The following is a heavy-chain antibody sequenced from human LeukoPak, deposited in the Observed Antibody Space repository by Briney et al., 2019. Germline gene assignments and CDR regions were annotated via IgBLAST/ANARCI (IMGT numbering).Heavy chain of an antibody. CDR3: ARDLRSGWYYFDF. D-gene: IGHD6-19*01. V-gene: IGHV3-48*02. CDR1: GFTFSTYS. CDR2: ISSSSSTI. J-gene: IGHJ4*02. Sequence: PGGSLRLSCAASGFTFSTYSMNWVRQAPGKGLEWVSHISSSSSTIYYADSVKGRFTISRDNANNSLYLQMNSLRDEDTAVYYCARDLRSGWYYFDFWGQGTLVTVSS.